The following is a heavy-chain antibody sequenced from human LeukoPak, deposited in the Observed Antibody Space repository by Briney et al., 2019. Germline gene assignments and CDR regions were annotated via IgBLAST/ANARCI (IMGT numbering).Heavy chain of an antibody. D-gene: IGHD5-18*01. V-gene: IGHV4-34*01. CDR2: INHSGST. CDR1: GGSFSGYY. CDR3: ARGGRYSYGTRHNWFDP. Sequence: PSETLSLTCAVYGGSFSGYYWSWIRQPPGKGLEWIGEINHSGSTNYNPSLESRVTISVDTSKNQFSLKLSSVTAADTAVYYCARGGRYSYGTRHNWFDPWGQGTLVTVSS. J-gene: IGHJ5*02.